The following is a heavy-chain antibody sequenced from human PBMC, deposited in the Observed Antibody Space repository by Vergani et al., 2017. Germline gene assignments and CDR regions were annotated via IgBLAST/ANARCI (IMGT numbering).Heavy chain of an antibody. Sequence: EVQMVESGGGLVKPGGSLRLSCVASGFTFSHYSMNWVRQAPGKGLEWVSTIRSDGGSTYYADSVKGRFTISRDNSKNTLSLQMNSLTAEDTAIYYCAGPQGTSAYYYGGFDYWGQGILVTVSS. D-gene: IGHD3-22*01. V-gene: IGHV3-23*04. CDR3: AGPQGTSAYYYGGFDY. J-gene: IGHJ4*02. CDR2: IRSDGGST. CDR1: GFTFSHYS.